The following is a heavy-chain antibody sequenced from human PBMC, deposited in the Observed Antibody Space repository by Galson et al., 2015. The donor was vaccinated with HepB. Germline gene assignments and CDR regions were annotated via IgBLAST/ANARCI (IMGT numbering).Heavy chain of an antibody. V-gene: IGHV1-2*02. Sequence: SVKVSCKAAGYTFTGQYIHWVRQAPGQGLECVGWINPNDGNTFHAQKFQGRVTITRDTSISTAYMELSGLTSDDTAVYYCATDLYPPAHFDAFDVWGQGTMFPVPS. D-gene: IGHD3-16*01. CDR2: INPNDGNT. CDR3: ATDLYPPAHFDAFDV. J-gene: IGHJ3*01. CDR1: GYTFTGQY.